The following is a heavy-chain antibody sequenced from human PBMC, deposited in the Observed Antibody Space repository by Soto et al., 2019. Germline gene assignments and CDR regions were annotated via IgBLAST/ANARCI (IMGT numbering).Heavy chain of an antibody. J-gene: IGHJ6*02. D-gene: IGHD6-13*01. V-gene: IGHV5-51*01. CDR2: IYPGDSDT. CDR3: ARRSSSDSYYYYGMDV. CDR1: GYSFTSYW. Sequence: GESLKISCKGSGYSFTSYWIGWVRQMPGKGLEWMGIIYPGDSDTRYSPSFQGQVTISADKSISTAYLQWSSLKASDTAMYYCARRSSSDSYYYYGMDVWGQGTTVTVSS.